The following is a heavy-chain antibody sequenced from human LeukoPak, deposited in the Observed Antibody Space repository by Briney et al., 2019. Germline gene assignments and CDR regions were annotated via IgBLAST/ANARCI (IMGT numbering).Heavy chain of an antibody. Sequence: SETLSLTCAAYGGSFSGYYWSWIRQPPGKGLEWIGEINHSGSTNYNPSLRSRVTISVDTSKNQFSLKLSSVTAADTAVYYCARGRRWLRPHYFDYWGQGTLVTVSS. D-gene: IGHD5-12*01. CDR1: GGSFSGYY. CDR2: INHSGST. J-gene: IGHJ4*02. CDR3: ARGRRWLRPHYFDY. V-gene: IGHV4-34*01.